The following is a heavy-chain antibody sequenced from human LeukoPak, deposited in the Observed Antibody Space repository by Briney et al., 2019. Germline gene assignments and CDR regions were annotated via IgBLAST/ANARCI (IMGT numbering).Heavy chain of an antibody. D-gene: IGHD3-22*01. CDR2: ISSSSSYI. J-gene: IGHJ4*02. CDR3: ARDLSSGIGNYFDY. Sequence: GGSLRLSCAASGFTFSSYRMNWVRQAPGEGLEWVSCISSSSSYIYYADSVKGRFTISRDTAKNLLYLQMNSLRAEDTAVYYCARDLSSGIGNYFDYWGQGTLVTVSS. V-gene: IGHV3-21*01. CDR1: GFTFSSYR.